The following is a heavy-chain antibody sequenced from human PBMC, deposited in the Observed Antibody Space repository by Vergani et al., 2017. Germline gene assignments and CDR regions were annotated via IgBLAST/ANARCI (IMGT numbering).Heavy chain of an antibody. Sequence: QVQLVQSGAEVKKPGSSVKVSCKASGGTFSSYATSWVRQAPGQGLEWMGGIIPIFGTANYAQKFQGRVTMTADESTSPAYMELSSLRSEDTAVYYCAGSGYLGWFDPWGQGTLVTVSS. V-gene: IGHV1-69*01. CDR1: GGTFSSYA. J-gene: IGHJ5*02. D-gene: IGHD2-15*01. CDR2: IIPIFGTA. CDR3: AGSGYLGWFDP.